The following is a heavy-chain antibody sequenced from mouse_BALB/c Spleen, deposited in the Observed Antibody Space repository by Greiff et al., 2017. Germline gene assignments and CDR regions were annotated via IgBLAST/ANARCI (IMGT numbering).Heavy chain of an antibody. D-gene: IGHD2-4*01. CDR3: GRSVEYDYEAWFAY. J-gene: IGHJ3*01. CDR2: INPYNGDT. Sequence: EVKLVESGPELVKPGASVKISCKASGYSFTGYFMNWVKQSHGKSLEWIGRINPYNGDTFYNQKFKGKATLTVDKSSSTAHMELLSLTSEDSAVYYCGRSVEYDYEAWFAYWGQGTLVTVSA. CDR1: GYSFTGYF. V-gene: IGHV1-37*01.